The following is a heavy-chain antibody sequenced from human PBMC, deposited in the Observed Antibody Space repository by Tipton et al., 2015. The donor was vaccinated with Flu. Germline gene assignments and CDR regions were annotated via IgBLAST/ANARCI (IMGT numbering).Heavy chain of an antibody. CDR2: IGGSGVGS. CDR1: GFTFSTYA. V-gene: IGHV3-23*01. Sequence: RLSCAASGFTFSTYAMSWVRHAPGKGLEWVAGIGGSGVGSFYADSVKGRFAISRDDSKNTVYLQVNSLRAEDTAVYYCAKHMLASFGLTDYWGQGTRVTVSS. J-gene: IGHJ4*02. D-gene: IGHD3-10*01. CDR3: AKHMLASFGLTDY.